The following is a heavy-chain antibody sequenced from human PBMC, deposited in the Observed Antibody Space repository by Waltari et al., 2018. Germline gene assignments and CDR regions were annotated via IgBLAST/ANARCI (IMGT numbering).Heavy chain of an antibody. V-gene: IGHV3-74*01. J-gene: IGHJ4*02. Sequence: EVQLVESGGGLVQPGGSLRLSCAASGFTSSNYWMHWVRQAPGKGLGAVSQVGTDGRITSYADSVKGRFTIARDNAENTLSLQMHSLRAEDTAVYYCVNYSSSFVVDCWGQGTLVTVSS. CDR3: VNYSSSFVVDC. CDR2: VGTDGRIT. CDR1: GFTSSNYW. D-gene: IGHD6-19*01.